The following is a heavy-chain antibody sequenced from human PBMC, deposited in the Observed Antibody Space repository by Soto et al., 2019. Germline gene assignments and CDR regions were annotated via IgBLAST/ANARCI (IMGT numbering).Heavy chain of an antibody. CDR2: VYHTGST. D-gene: IGHD2-21*01. V-gene: IGHV4-4*02. CDR1: GDSISSTHW. CDR3: ATLPPRIVVTILPIPS. Sequence: SETLSLTCVFSGDSISSTHWWTWVRQTPGKRLECIGEVYHTGSTKYNPSLKKRVTISLDKSNTQFSLNLKSLTAADTAVYYCATLPPRIVVTILPIPSWGQGTQVTVSS. J-gene: IGHJ4*02.